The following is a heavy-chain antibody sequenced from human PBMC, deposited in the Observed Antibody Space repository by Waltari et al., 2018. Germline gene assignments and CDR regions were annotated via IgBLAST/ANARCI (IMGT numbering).Heavy chain of an antibody. V-gene: IGHV1-69*16. CDR1: GGTFSTSS. CDR3: ARPTRFEYGSGTLYYYHYMDV. J-gene: IGHJ6*03. Sequence: QVQLVQSGAEVKKPGSSVKVSCKTSGGTFSTSSISWVRQAPGQGLEWLGGIIPILRVANYAQKFRDRVTITADEATSTAYMEVSSLRSEDTAVYYCARPTRFEYGSGTLYYYHYMDVWGKGTTVTVSS. CDR2: IIPILRVA. D-gene: IGHD3-10*01.